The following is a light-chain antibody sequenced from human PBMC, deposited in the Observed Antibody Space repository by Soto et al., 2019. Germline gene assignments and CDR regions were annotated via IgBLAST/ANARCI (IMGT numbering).Light chain of an antibody. V-gene: IGKV1-39*01. J-gene: IGKJ1*01. CDR3: RQSYSSPPT. CDR2: AAA. CDR1: QSISSW. Sequence: IPLTQSPATLSASVGDRGTIICRASQSISSWLAGYQQKPGKAPKLLIFAAASMQSGGPSRFSGSRSGPDVTLTNISLQPEEYVTVYCRQSYSSPPTFGQGTKVDIK.